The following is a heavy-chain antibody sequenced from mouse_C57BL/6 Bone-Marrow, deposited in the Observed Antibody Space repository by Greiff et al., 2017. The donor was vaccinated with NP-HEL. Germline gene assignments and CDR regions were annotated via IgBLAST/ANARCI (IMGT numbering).Heavy chain of an antibody. D-gene: IGHD2-4*01. CDR1: GYTFTSYW. CDR2: IDPSDSYT. J-gene: IGHJ4*01. V-gene: IGHV1-50*01. Sequence: QVQLQQPGAELVKPGASVKLSCKASGYTFTSYWMQWVKQRPGQGLEWIGEIDPSDSYTNYNQKFKGKATLTVDTSSSTAYMQLSSLTSEDSAVYYCARFPDDYDDAMDYWGQGTSVTVSS. CDR3: ARFPDDYDDAMDY.